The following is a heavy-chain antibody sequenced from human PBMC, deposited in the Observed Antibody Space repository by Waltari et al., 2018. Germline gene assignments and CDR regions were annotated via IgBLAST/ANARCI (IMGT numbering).Heavy chain of an antibody. Sequence: QVQLVQSGAEVKKPGASVKVSCKASGYTFTSSGISWVRQAPGQGLEWMGWISAYNGNTNYAQKLQGRVTMTTDTSTSTADMGLRSLRSDDTAVYYCARAGNPKLRGVIRGFDYWGQGTLVTVSS. D-gene: IGHD3-10*01. CDR3: ARAGNPKLRGVIRGFDY. V-gene: IGHV1-18*01. CDR1: GYTFTSSG. CDR2: ISAYNGNT. J-gene: IGHJ4*02.